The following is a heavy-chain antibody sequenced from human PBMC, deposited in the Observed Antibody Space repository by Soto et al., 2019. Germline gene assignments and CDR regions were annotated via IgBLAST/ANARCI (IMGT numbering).Heavy chain of an antibody. J-gene: IGHJ4*02. V-gene: IGHV3-33*06. Sequence: GGSLRLSCAASGFTFSNYGMHWVRQAPGKGLEWVAVIWYDGSNKYYADSVQGRFTISRDNSKNTLYLQMNSLRAEDTAVYYCAKESGSMVRGVIITRFDYWGQGTLVTVSS. D-gene: IGHD3-10*01. CDR1: GFTFSNYG. CDR3: AKESGSMVRGVIITRFDY. CDR2: IWYDGSNK.